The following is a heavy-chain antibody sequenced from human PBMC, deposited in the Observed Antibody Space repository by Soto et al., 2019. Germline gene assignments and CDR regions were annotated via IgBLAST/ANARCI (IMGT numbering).Heavy chain of an antibody. CDR3: ARVSGSYYYGMDV. CDR2: IYHSGST. V-gene: IGHV4-4*02. J-gene: IGHJ6*02. Sequence: QVQLQESGPGLVKPSGTLSLTCAVSGGSISSSNWWSWVRQPPGKGLEWIGEIYHSGSTNYNPSLKRRVTISVDKSKNHLSLKLRSVTAADTAVYYCARVSGSYYYGMDVWGQGPTVTVSS. CDR1: GGSISSSNW. D-gene: IGHD1-26*01.